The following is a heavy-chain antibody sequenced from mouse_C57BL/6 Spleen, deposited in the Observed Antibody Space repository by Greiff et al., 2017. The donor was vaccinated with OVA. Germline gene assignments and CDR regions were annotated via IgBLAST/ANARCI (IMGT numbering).Heavy chain of an antibody. CDR2: IYPGDGDT. CDR3: ATRDGDY. D-gene: IGHD2-3*01. Sequence: QVQLKESGPELVKPGASVKISCKASGYAFSSSWMNWVKQRPGKGLEWIGRIYPGDGDTTYNGKFKGKATLTADKSSSTAYMQLSSLTSEDSAVYFCATRDGDYWGQGTTLTVSS. CDR1: GYAFSSSW. V-gene: IGHV1-82*01. J-gene: IGHJ2*01.